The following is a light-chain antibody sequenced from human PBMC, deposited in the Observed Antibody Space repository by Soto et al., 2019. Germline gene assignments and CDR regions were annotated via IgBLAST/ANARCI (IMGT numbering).Light chain of an antibody. CDR2: DAS. J-gene: IGKJ5*01. Sequence: DLQMTQSPSSLSASVGDRVTITCRASQGIRNDLAWYQQKPGKAPKRLIYDASSLQSGVPSRFSGSGSGTEFTLTISSVQPEDFATYYCLQHNNYPPITFGQGTRLEIK. CDR1: QGIRND. V-gene: IGKV1-17*01. CDR3: LQHNNYPPIT.